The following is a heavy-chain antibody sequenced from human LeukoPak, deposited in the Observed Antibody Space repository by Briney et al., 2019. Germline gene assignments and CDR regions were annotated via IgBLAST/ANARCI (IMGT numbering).Heavy chain of an antibody. V-gene: IGHV4-30-4*01. CDR2: IYYSGST. CDR1: GGSISSGDYY. Sequence: SQTLSLTCTVSGGSISSGDYYWSRIRQPPGKGLEWIGYIYYSGSTYHNPSLKSRVTISVDTFKNQFSLKLSSVTAADTAVYYCARGFDCSSTSCLWFDPWGQGTLVTVSS. CDR3: ARGFDCSSTSCLWFDP. D-gene: IGHD2-2*01. J-gene: IGHJ5*02.